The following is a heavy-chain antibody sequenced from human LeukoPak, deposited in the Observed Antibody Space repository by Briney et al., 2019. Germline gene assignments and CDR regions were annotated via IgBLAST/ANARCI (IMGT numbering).Heavy chain of an antibody. D-gene: IGHD3-3*01. CDR3: AKDPPVNYDFWSGYFDY. V-gene: IGHV3-23*01. J-gene: IGHJ4*02. CDR2: ISGSGGST. CDR1: GFTFSSYA. Sequence: GGSLRLSCAASGFTFSSYAMSWVRQAPGKGLEWVSAISGSGGSTYYADSVKGRFTISRDNSENTLYLQMNSLRAEDTAVYYCAKDPPVNYDFWSGYFDYWGQGTLVTVSS.